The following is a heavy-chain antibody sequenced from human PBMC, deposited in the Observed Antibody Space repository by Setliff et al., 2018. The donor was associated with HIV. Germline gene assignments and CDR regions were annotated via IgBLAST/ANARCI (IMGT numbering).Heavy chain of an antibody. J-gene: IGHJ4*02. CDR2: INPESGGT. Sequence: ASVKVSCKASGYRFTDFSLYWVRQAPGQGLEWMGWINPESGGTNYAQKFQGRVAMTTDTSISTVYMELSRLTADDTSIYYCARDFALPGLRLGRYSLQSRASIDFWGQGTPVTVSS. V-gene: IGHV1-2*02. CDR1: GYRFTDFS. CDR3: ARDFALPGLRLGRYSLQSRASIDF. D-gene: IGHD3-16*01.